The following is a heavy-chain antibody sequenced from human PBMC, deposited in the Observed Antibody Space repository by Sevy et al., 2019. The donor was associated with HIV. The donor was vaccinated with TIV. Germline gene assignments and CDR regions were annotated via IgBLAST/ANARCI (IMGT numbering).Heavy chain of an antibody. Sequence: ASVKVSCKASGYIFTSYGISWVRQAPRQGLEWMGWINGHNGNTNYVQNLLGRVTMTTDTSTNTAYMELRSLRSDDTAVYYCARDGYDGSGYQRGLFDFWGQGTLVTVSS. D-gene: IGHD3-22*01. V-gene: IGHV1-18*01. CDR2: INGHNGNT. J-gene: IGHJ4*02. CDR1: GYIFTSYG. CDR3: ARDGYDGSGYQRGLFDF.